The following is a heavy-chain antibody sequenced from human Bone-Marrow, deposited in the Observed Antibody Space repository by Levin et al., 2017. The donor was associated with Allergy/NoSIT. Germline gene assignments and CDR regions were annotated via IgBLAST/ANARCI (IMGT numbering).Heavy chain of an antibody. CDR3: ARHYQYGYDY. J-gene: IGHJ4*02. Sequence: GGSLRLSCAASGFTFTSSWMSWVRQAPGKGLEWVATIRPNGNEKYYVDSVKGRFTISRDDAKNSLYLQMNSLRAEDTAVYYCARHYQYGYDYWGQGTLAIVSS. D-gene: IGHD2-2*01. CDR2: IRPNGNEK. CDR1: GFTFTSSW. V-gene: IGHV3-7*01.